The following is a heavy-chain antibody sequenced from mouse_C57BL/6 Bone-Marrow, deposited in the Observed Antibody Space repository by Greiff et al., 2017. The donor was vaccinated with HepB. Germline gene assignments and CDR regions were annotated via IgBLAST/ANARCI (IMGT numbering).Heavy chain of an antibody. CDR3: ARWYYGSSDY. J-gene: IGHJ2*01. CDR2: IYPGDGDT. Sequence: VQRVESGPELVKPGASVKISCKASGYAFSSSWMNWVKQRPGKGLEWIGRIYPGDGDTNYNGKFKGKATLTADKSSSTAYMQLSSLTSEDSAVYFCARWYYGSSDYWGQGTTLTVSS. CDR1: GYAFSSSW. D-gene: IGHD1-1*01. V-gene: IGHV1-82*01.